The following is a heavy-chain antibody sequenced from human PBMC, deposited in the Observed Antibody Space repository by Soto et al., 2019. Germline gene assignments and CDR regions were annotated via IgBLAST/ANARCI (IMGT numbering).Heavy chain of an antibody. CDR1: GGSISSSSYY. CDR3: ARQFASGGCCSDFDP. V-gene: IGHV4-39*01. Sequence: QLQLQESGPGLVKPSETLSLTCTVSGGSISSSSYYWGWIRQPPGKGLEWIGSIYYSGSTYYNPSLKSRVTISVDTSKNQFSLKLSSVTAADTAVYYCARQFASGGCCSDFDPWGQGTLVTVSS. J-gene: IGHJ5*02. D-gene: IGHD2-15*01. CDR2: IYYSGST.